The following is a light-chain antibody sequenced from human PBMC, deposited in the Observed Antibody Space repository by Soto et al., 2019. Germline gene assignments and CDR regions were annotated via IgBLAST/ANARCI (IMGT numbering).Light chain of an antibody. Sequence: DIVMTQSPDSLAVSLGERDTINCRSSQSILSSSNNKNYLGWYQKKPGQPPKLLISWASNRDSGVPDRFSGSGSGADFTLTINSLQPEDVAVYYCQQYYNSPITFGQGTRLEIK. V-gene: IGKV4-1*01. CDR2: WAS. CDR1: QSILSSSNNKNY. J-gene: IGKJ5*01. CDR3: QQYYNSPIT.